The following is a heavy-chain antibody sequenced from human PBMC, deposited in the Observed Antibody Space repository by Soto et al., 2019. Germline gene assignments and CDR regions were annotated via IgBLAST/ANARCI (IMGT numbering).Heavy chain of an antibody. D-gene: IGHD3-22*01. V-gene: IGHV1-3*01. CDR3: VRATYFSDSSGYSRCFDY. CDR1: GYSFARYA. CDR2: IYVDNGHT. Sequence: QVQLVQSGAEVKEPGASVKVSCKASGYSFARYAIHWVRQAPGQRLEWMGWIYVDNGHTQSSQRFQGRVTITRDTSASTAYMELSGLRSEDTAVYYCVRATYFSDSSGYSRCFDYWGQGTLVTVSS. J-gene: IGHJ4*02.